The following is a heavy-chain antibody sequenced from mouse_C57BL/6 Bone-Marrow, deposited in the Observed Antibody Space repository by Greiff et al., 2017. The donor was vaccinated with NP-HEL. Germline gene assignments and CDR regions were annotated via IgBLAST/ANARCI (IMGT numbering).Heavy chain of an antibody. V-gene: IGHV5-12*01. Sequence: EVHLVESGGGLVQPGGSLKLSCAASGFTFSDYYMYWVRQTPEKRLEWVAYISNGGGSTYYPDTVKGRFTISRDNAKNTLYLQMSRLKSEDTAMYYCARPTTVVATPFAYWGQGTLVTVSA. CDR3: ARPTTVVATPFAY. CDR2: ISNGGGST. CDR1: GFTFSDYY. J-gene: IGHJ3*01. D-gene: IGHD1-1*01.